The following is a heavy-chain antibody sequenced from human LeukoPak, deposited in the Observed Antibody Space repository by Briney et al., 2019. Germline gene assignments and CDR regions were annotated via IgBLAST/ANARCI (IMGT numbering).Heavy chain of an antibody. J-gene: IGHJ4*02. CDR3: ARTLRGSDYDFDY. V-gene: IGHV3-21*01. Sequence: PGGSLRLSCAASGFTFSSYAMHWVRQAPGKGLEWVSSISSSSSYIYYADSVKGRFTISRDNAKNSLYLQMNSLRAEDTAVYYCARTLRGSDYDFDYWGQGTLVTVSS. CDR2: ISSSSSYI. D-gene: IGHD3-16*01. CDR1: GFTFSSYA.